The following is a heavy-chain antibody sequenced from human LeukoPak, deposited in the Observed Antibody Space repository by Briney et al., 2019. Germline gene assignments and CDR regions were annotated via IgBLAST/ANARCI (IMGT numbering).Heavy chain of an antibody. J-gene: IGHJ4*02. CDR1: GFTFSNAW. V-gene: IGHV3-33*06. CDR2: IWYDGSNK. CDR3: AKDQSGGYSYGLFDY. Sequence: PGGSLRLSCAASGFTFSNAWMSWVRQAPGKGLEWVAVIWYDGSNKYYADSVKGRFTISRDNSKNTLYLQMNSLRAEDTAVYYCAKDQSGGYSYGLFDYWGQGTLVTVSS. D-gene: IGHD5-18*01.